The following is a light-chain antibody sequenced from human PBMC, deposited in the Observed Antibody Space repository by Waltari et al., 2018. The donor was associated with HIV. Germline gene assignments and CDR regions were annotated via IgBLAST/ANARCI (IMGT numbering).Light chain of an antibody. CDR2: DVT. V-gene: IGLV2-11*01. Sequence: QSALTQPRSVSGSPGQSVTISCTGTSSDVGGYKYGSRYQQRPATAPTLMSYDVTKRPSGVPDRFSGSKSVNTASLTISGLEAEDEADYYCCSYAGSYTLVFGGGTKLTVL. CDR1: SSDVGGYKY. CDR3: CSYAGSYTLV. J-gene: IGLJ3*02.